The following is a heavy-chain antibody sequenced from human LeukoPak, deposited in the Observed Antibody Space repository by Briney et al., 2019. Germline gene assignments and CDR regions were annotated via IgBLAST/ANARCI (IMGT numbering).Heavy chain of an antibody. CDR2: IKQDGSEK. Sequence: PGGSLRLSWAASGFTFSSYWMSWVRQAPGKGLEWVANIKQDGSEKYYVDSVKGRFTISRDNAKNSLYLQMNSLRAEDTAVYYCAREYCSSTSCYYFDYWGQGTLVTVSS. CDR3: AREYCSSTSCYYFDY. CDR1: GFTFSSYW. D-gene: IGHD2-2*01. V-gene: IGHV3-7*01. J-gene: IGHJ4*02.